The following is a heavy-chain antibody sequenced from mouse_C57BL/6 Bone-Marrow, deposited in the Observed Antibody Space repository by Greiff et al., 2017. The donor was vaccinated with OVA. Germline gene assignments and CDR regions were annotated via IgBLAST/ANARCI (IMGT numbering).Heavy chain of an antibody. J-gene: IGHJ1*03. CDR3: AGTYYGSSYGYFDV. Sequence: QVQLKESGAELVKPGASVKISCKASGYAFSSYWMNWVKQRPGKGLEWIGQIYPGDGDTNYNGKFKGKATLTADKSSSTAYMQLSSLTSEDSAVYFCAGTYYGSSYGYFDVWGTGTTVTVSS. D-gene: IGHD1-1*01. CDR2: IYPGDGDT. V-gene: IGHV1-80*01. CDR1: GYAFSSYW.